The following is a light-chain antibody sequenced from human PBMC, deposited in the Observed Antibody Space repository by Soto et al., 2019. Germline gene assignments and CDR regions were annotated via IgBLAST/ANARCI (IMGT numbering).Light chain of an antibody. CDR3: VLYMGSGISL. CDR2: STK. V-gene: IGLV8-61*01. CDR1: SGSVSTTYY. J-gene: IGLJ2*01. Sequence: QTVVTQEPSFSVSPGGTVTLTCGLSSGSVSTTYYPSWYQQTPGQAPRTLIYSTKTRSSGVPDRFSGSILGNKAALTITGAQAEDESDYYCVLYMGSGISLFGGGTKLTVL.